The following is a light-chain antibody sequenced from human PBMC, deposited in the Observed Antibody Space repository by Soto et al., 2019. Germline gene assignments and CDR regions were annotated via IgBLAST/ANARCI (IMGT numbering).Light chain of an antibody. V-gene: IGKV1-5*03. J-gene: IGKJ1*01. CDR3: QQYNSYPWT. CDR1: QSISSW. CDR2: KAF. Sequence: DIQMTQSPSTLSASVGDRVTITCRASQSISSWLAWYQQKPGKAPKLLIYKAFSLESGVPSTFSGSGSGTEFTLTISSMQPDDFATYYRQQYNSYPWTFGQGTKVEIK.